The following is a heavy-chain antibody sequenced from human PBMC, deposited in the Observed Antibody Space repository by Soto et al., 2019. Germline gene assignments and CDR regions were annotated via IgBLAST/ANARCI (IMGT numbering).Heavy chain of an antibody. CDR1: GFSVSSNGAR. CDR2: IYWDDDK. Sequence: QITLKESGPPLVKPTQTLTLTCSLSGFSVSSNGARVGWIRQPPGKALEWLALIYWDDDKKYNPSLKSRLTITKDTSENQVVLTVTDVDPADTXXXXCVHGTLGSYGHVYXXYWGQGTLVTVSS. CDR3: VHGTLGSYGHVYXXY. J-gene: IGHJ4*02. D-gene: IGHD5-18*01. V-gene: IGHV2-5*02.